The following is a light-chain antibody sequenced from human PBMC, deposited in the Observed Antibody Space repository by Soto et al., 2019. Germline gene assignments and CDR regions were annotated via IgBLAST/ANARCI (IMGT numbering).Light chain of an antibody. Sequence: EIVMTQSPATLPVSPGERATLFCRASQSVSRNLAWFQHNPGQSPRLLIYGASTRATGTPARFSGSGSGTEFTLTISSLQSDDFAVYYCQHYGDWPPRYTFGPGTKLESK. J-gene: IGKJ2*01. CDR1: QSVSRN. CDR2: GAS. CDR3: QHYGDWPPRYT. V-gene: IGKV3D-15*01.